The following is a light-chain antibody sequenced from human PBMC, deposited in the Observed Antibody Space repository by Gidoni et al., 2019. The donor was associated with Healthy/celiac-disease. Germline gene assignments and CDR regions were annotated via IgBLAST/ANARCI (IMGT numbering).Light chain of an antibody. CDR2: GAS. Sequence: EIVLTQSPGTLSLSPGERATLSCRASQSVSSSYLAWYQPKPGQAPRLLIYGASSRATGIPDRFSGSGSGTDFTLTISRLEPEDFAVYYCQQYGSSFGQGTKVEIK. V-gene: IGKV3-20*01. CDR1: QSVSSSY. CDR3: QQYGSS. J-gene: IGKJ1*01.